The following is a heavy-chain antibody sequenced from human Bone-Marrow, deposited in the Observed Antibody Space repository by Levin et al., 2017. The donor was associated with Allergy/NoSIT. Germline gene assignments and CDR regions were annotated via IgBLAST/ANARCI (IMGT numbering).Heavy chain of an antibody. J-gene: IGHJ6*02. CDR3: ARDRIAVAGNDYYYYGMDG. CDR1: GYTFTSYD. D-gene: IGHD6-19*01. V-gene: IGHV1-8*01. Sequence: GESLKISCKASGYTFTSYDINWVRQATGQGLEWMGWMNPNSGNTGYAQKFQGRVTMTRNTSISTAYMELSSLRSEDTAVYYCARDRIAVAGNDYYYYGMDGWGQGTTVTVSS. CDR2: MNPNSGNT.